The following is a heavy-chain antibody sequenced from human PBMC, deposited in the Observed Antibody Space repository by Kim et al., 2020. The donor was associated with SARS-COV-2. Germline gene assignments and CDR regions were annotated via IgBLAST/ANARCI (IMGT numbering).Heavy chain of an antibody. D-gene: IGHD2-15*01. CDR3: ARVLNCSGGTTRVCYYYGMDV. CDR2: ISFDGSNK. CDR1: GFTFSFYA. J-gene: IGHJ6*02. Sequence: GSLRLSCAASGFTFSFYAMHWVRQAPGKGLEWVAVISFDGSNKYYADSVKDRFTISRDNSKNTLYLQMNSVRAEDTAVYYCARVLNCSGGTTRVCYYYGMDVWGQGTTVTVSS. V-gene: IGHV3-30-3*01.